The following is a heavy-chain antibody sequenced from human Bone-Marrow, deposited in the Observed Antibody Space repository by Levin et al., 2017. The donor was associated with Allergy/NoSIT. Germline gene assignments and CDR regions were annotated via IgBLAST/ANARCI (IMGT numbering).Heavy chain of an antibody. CDR1: GFTVSSNY. V-gene: IGHV3-53*01. Sequence: GGSLRLSCAASGFTVSSNYMSWVRQAPGKGLEWVSVIYSGGSTYYADSVKGRFTISRDNSKNTLYLQMNSLRAEDTAVYYCARDRRDGDKYYFDYWGQGTLVTVSS. CDR2: IYSGGST. J-gene: IGHJ4*02. CDR3: ARDRRDGDKYYFDY. D-gene: IGHD4-17*01.